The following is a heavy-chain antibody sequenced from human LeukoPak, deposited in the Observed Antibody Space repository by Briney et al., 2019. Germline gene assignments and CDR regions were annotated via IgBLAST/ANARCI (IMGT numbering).Heavy chain of an antibody. CDR1: GFTFSSYD. CDR2: IGTAGDT. V-gene: IGHV3-13*01. D-gene: IGHD3-22*01. Sequence: PGGSLRLSCAASGFTFSSYDMHWVRQATGKGLEWVSAIGTAGDTYYPGSVKGRFTISRENAKNSLYLQMNSLRAGDTAVYYCARSYYASSGDTFDYWGQGTLVTVSS. J-gene: IGHJ4*02. CDR3: ARSYYASSGDTFDY.